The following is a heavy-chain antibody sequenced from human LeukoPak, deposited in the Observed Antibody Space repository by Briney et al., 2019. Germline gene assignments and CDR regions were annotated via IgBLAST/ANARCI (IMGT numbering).Heavy chain of an antibody. Sequence: PGRSLRLSCAASGFTFSSYAMHWVRQAPGKGLEWVAVISYDGSNEYYADSVKGRFTISRDNSKNTLYLQMNSLRAEDTAVYYCARDRVVRGVIAPLDYWGQGTLVTVSS. V-gene: IGHV3-30-3*01. CDR1: GFTFSSYA. CDR2: ISYDGSNE. CDR3: ARDRVVRGVIAPLDY. J-gene: IGHJ4*02. D-gene: IGHD3-10*01.